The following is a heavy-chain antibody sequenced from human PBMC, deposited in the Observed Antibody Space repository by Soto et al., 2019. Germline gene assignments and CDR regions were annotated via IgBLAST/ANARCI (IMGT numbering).Heavy chain of an antibody. CDR2: ISGSGGST. V-gene: IGHV3-23*01. D-gene: IGHD5-18*01. Sequence: EVQLLESGGGLVQPGGSLRLSCAASGFTFSSYAMSWVRQAPGKGLEWVSAISGSGGSTYYADSVKGRFTISRDHSKNTLYLQMNSLRPEDTAVYYCAKDPNRGYSYARDYWGQGTLVTVSS. J-gene: IGHJ4*02. CDR3: AKDPNRGYSYARDY. CDR1: GFTFSSYA.